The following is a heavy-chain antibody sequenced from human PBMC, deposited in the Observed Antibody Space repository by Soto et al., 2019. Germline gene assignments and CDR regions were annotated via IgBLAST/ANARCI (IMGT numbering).Heavy chain of an antibody. CDR2: IKQDGSEK. J-gene: IGHJ4*02. CDR1: GFTFSSYW. V-gene: IGHV3-7*01. D-gene: IGHD2-21*01. Sequence: GESLKISCAASGFTFSSYWMSWVRQAPGKGLEWVANIKQDGSEKYYVDSVKGRFTISRDNAKNSLYLQMNSLRAEDTAVYYCARGRLSFDYWGQGTLVTVSS. CDR3: ARGRLSFDY.